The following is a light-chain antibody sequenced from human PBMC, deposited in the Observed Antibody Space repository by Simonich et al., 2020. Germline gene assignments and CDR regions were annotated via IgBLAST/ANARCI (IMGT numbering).Light chain of an antibody. CDR1: SSDVGGYNY. CDR2: DVS. CDR3: SSYTSSSTYVV. Sequence: QSALTQPASVSGSPGQSITISCTGTSSDVGGYNYVSWYQQPPGKAPKLLIYDVSKRPSGVSNRVSGSKSGNTASLTISGLQAEDEADYYCSSYTSSSTYVVFGGGTKLTVL. V-gene: IGLV2-14*01. J-gene: IGLJ2*01.